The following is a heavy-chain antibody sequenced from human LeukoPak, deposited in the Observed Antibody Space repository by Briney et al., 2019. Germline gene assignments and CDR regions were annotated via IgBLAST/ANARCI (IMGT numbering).Heavy chain of an antibody. CDR2: ISGSGSTT. J-gene: IGHJ4*02. V-gene: IGHV3-23*01. CDR3: ARDGEGYSNYGFDY. Sequence: GGSLRLSCAASGFTFSSYAMTWVRQPPGKGLRWVSGISGSGSTTYYADSVKGRFTISRDNLKNILYLQMNSLRAEDTAVYYCARDGEGYSNYGFDYWGQGTLVTVSS. D-gene: IGHD4-11*01. CDR1: GFTFSSYA.